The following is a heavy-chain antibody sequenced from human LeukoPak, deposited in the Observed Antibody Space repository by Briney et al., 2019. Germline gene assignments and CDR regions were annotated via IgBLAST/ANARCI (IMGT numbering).Heavy chain of an antibody. CDR3: ARAEMATETAFDY. D-gene: IGHD5-24*01. CDR2: ISHDGVNT. CDR1: GFTFSTYA. J-gene: IGHJ4*02. V-gene: IGHV3-64*01. Sequence: GGSLRLSCAASGFTFSTYAMHWVRQAPGKGLEYVSTISHDGVNTFYANSVRGRFTISRDNAKNSLYLQMNSLRAEDTAVYYCARAEMATETAFDYWGQGTLVTVSS.